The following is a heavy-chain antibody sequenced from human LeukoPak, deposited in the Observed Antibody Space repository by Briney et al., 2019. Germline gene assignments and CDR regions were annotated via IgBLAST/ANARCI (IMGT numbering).Heavy chain of an antibody. CDR3: ARHVPYYYDLGALAPPVFDY. V-gene: IGHV4-61*08. Sequence: PSETLSLTCTVSGGSISSGGYYWSWIRQHPGKGLEWIGYTYYSGSTNYNPSLKSRVTISVDTSKNQFSLKLSSVTAADTAVYYCARHVPYYYDLGALAPPVFDYWGQGTLVTVSS. D-gene: IGHD3-22*01. J-gene: IGHJ4*02. CDR2: TYYSGST. CDR1: GGSISSGGYY.